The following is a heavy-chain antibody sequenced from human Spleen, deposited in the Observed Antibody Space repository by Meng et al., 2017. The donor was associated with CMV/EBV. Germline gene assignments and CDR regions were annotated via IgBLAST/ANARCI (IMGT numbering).Heavy chain of an antibody. D-gene: IGHD6-13*01. V-gene: IGHV2-70*20. CDR1: GFSLSTSGMC. CDR3: ARTQEGGQHLVLDY. Sequence: SGPTLVKPTQTLTLTCTFSGFSLSTSGMCVSWVRQPPGKALEWLGLIDWDDDKYYSTSLKTRLTISKDTSKNQVGLTMTNMEPVDTATYYCARTQEGGQHLVLDYWGQGILVTVSS. CDR2: IDWDDDK. J-gene: IGHJ4*02.